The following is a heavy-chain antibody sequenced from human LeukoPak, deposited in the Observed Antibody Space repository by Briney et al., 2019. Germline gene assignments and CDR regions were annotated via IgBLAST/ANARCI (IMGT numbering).Heavy chain of an antibody. Sequence: SETLSLTCTVSGDSISSYYWSWIRQPPGKGLEWIGYIYYRGNTNYNPSLKSRVTISVDTSKNQFSLKLSSVTAADTAVYYCARYVPVRTGTTRASFDYWGLGTLVTVSS. CDR2: IYYRGNT. J-gene: IGHJ4*02. CDR1: GDSISSYY. CDR3: ARYVPVRTGTTRASFDY. D-gene: IGHD1-1*01. V-gene: IGHV4-59*12.